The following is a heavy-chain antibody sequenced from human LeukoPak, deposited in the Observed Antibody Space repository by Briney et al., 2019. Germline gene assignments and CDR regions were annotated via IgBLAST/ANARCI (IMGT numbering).Heavy chain of an antibody. CDR2: INDSGDST. D-gene: IGHD5-18*01. Sequence: PGGSLRLSCGASGFTFNNYAMSWVRQAPGKGLEWVSLINDSGDSTYYADSVKGRFTISRDNSKNTLYLQMNSLRAEDTAIYYCAKAWWKHLWCSFDYWGQGTLVTVSS. CDR1: GFTFNNYA. J-gene: IGHJ4*02. V-gene: IGHV3-23*01. CDR3: AKAWWKHLWCSFDY.